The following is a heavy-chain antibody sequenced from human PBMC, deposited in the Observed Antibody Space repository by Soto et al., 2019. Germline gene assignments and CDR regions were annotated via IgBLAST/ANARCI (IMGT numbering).Heavy chain of an antibody. J-gene: IGHJ4*02. CDR3: AKDQASGQGSFDS. CDR1: GFTFNIFG. Sequence: GGSLRLSCPASGFTFNIFGMHGVRQAPDKGLEWVALISYDGSNQYYADSVKGRFTISRDNSKNTLFLQMNSLRADDTAVYYCAKDQASGQGSFDSWGQGTLVTVS. CDR2: ISYDGSNQ. V-gene: IGHV3-30*18.